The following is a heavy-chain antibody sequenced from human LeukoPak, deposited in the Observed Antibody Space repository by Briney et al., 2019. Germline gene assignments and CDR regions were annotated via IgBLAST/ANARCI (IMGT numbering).Heavy chain of an antibody. D-gene: IGHD2-15*01. Sequence: PGGSLGLSCVASGFTFSSYWMSWVRQAPGKGLEWVANIKEDGSEKNYVDSVKGRFTISRDNAKKSLYLQMNSLRAEDTAVYYCARDGVVVVAATYDGLDVWGQGTTVTVSS. J-gene: IGHJ6*02. CDR2: IKEDGSEK. CDR1: GFTFSSYW. CDR3: ARDGVVVVAATYDGLDV. V-gene: IGHV3-7*01.